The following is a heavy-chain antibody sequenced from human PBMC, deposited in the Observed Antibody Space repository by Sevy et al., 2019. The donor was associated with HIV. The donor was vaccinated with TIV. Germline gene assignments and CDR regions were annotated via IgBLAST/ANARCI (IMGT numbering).Heavy chain of an antibody. CDR3: AREGIAVAGTPNWFDP. J-gene: IGHJ5*02. Sequence: GGSLRLSCAASGFTFSSYAMHWVHQAPGKGLEWVAVISYDGSNKYYADSVKGRFTISRDNSKNTLYLQMNSLRAEDTAVYYCAREGIAVAGTPNWFDPWGQGTLVTVSS. CDR2: ISYDGSNK. V-gene: IGHV3-30-3*01. D-gene: IGHD6-19*01. CDR1: GFTFSSYA.